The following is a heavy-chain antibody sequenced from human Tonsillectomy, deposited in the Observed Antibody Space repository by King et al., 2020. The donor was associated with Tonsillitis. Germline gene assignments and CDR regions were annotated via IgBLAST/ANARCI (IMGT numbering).Heavy chain of an antibody. D-gene: IGHD4-11*01. J-gene: IGHJ6*03. CDR2: ISTSGST. V-gene: IGHV4-61*02. Sequence: QLQESGPGLVKPSQTLSLTCTVSGGSINSGSNYWSWIRQPAGKGLEWIGRISTSGSTNSNPSLKGRVTMSVDTSNNQFSLKVTSVTAADTAVYYCAGATITYINPSWYYYYYMDVWGKGTTVTVSS. CDR1: GGSINSGSNY. CDR3: AGATITYINPSWYYYYYMDV.